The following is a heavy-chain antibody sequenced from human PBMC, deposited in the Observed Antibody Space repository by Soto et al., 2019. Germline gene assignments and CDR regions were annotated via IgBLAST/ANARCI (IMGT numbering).Heavy chain of an antibody. V-gene: IGHV4-59*01. D-gene: IGHD3-9*01. CDR1: GGPISSYY. Sequence: PSETLSLTCTVSGGPISSYYWSWIRQPPGKGLEWIGYIYYSGSTNYNPSLKSRVTISVDTSKNQFSLKLSSVTAADTAVYYCARARYFDWLRKVVYGMDVWGQGTTVTV. CDR3: ARARYFDWLRKVVYGMDV. CDR2: IYYSGST. J-gene: IGHJ6*02.